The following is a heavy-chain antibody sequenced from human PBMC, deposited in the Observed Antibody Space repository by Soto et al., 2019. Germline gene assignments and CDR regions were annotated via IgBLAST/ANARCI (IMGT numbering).Heavy chain of an antibody. V-gene: IGHV3-66*01. CDR3: ARDARMGYYYFYGMDV. Sequence: PGGSLRLSCAVSGFTVSSNYMSWVRQAPGKGLEWVSVIYSGGSTYYADSVKGRFTISRDNSKNMLYLQMNSLRAEDTAVYFCARDARMGYYYFYGMDVWGQGTTVTVSS. CDR2: IYSGGST. D-gene: IGHD2-8*01. CDR1: GFTVSSNY. J-gene: IGHJ6*02.